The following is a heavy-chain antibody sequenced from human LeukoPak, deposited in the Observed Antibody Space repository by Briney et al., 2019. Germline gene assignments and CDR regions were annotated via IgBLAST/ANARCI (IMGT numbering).Heavy chain of an antibody. V-gene: IGHV3-74*01. CDR2: INSDGSGT. CDR1: GFTFSSYW. D-gene: IGHD3-10*01. CDR3: AGRSGSYYSLNY. J-gene: IGHJ4*02. Sequence: GGSLRLSCAAAGFTFSSYWMHWVRQAPGKGLVWVSRINSDGSGTSYADSVKGRFTISRDNAKNTLYLQMNSLGAEDTAVYYCAGRSGSYYSLNYWGQGTLVTVSS.